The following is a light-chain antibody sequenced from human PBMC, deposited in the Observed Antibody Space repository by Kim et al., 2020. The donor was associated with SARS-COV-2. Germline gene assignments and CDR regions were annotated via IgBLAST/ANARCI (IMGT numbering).Light chain of an antibody. CDR3: CSYAGSRTLV. Sequence: QSALTQPASVSGSPGQSITISCTGTSSDVGSYNLVSWYQHHPGKAPKLMIYEINKRPSGVSDRFSGSKSGNTASLAISGLQAEDEADYYCCSYAGSRTLVFGGGTQLTVL. CDR2: EIN. CDR1: SSDVGSYNL. V-gene: IGLV2-23*02. J-gene: IGLJ3*02.